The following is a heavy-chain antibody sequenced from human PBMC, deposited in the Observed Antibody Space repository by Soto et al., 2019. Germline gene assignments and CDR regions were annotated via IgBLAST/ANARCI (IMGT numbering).Heavy chain of an antibody. CDR2: VYYNENT. J-gene: IGHJ5*02. D-gene: IGHD3-10*01. Sequence: SETLSLTCSVSGGSISSFTYYWGWTRQPPGKGLEWIGTVYYNENTYYNPSLKSRVTITVDTAKNQFSLNLRSVTAADTAMYFCARRARYYGSPGWFDPWGQGTLVTVSS. CDR3: ARRARYYGSPGWFDP. V-gene: IGHV4-39*01. CDR1: GGSISSFTYY.